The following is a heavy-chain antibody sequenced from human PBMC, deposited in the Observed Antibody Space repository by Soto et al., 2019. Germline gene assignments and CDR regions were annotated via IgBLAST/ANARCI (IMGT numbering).Heavy chain of an antibody. V-gene: IGHV4-31*03. CDR1: GGSISSGGYY. D-gene: IGHD3-9*01. J-gene: IGHJ6*02. CDR2: IYYSGST. CDR3: ARVMLPLRYFDWFEVPYYYYGMDV. Sequence: SETLSLTCTVSGGSISSGGYYWSWIRQHPGKGLEWIGYIYYSGSTYYNPSLKSRVTISVDTSKNQFSLKLSSVTAADTAVYYCARVMLPLRYFDWFEVPYYYYGMDVWGQGTTVTVSS.